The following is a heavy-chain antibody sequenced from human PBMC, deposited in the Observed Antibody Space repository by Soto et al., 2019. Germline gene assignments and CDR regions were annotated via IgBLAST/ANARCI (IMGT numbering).Heavy chain of an antibody. CDR3: ASHVDTAMVDY. CDR2: ISSSSSYI. J-gene: IGHJ4*02. V-gene: IGHV3-21*01. CDR1: GFTFGSYS. Sequence: EVQLVESGGGLVKPGGSLRLSCAASGFTFGSYSMNWVRQAPGKGLEWVSSISSSSSYIYYADSVKGRFTISRDNAKNSLYLQMNSLRAEDTAVYYCASHVDTAMVDYWGQGTLVTVSS. D-gene: IGHD5-18*01.